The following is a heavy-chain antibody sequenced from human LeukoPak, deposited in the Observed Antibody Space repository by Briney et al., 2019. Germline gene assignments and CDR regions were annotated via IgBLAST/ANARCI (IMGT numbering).Heavy chain of an antibody. CDR1: GGSISSSNYY. V-gene: IGHV4-39*01. CDR2: IYYSGSI. D-gene: IGHD2-15*01. Sequence: SETLSLTCTVSGGSISSSNYYWGWIRQPPGKGLEWIGSIYYSGSIYYNPSLKSRVTISLDTSKNQFSLKLTSVTAADTAVYYCARQRGYCSGGSCYGMFDYWGQGTLVTVSS. CDR3: ARQRGYCSGGSCYGMFDY. J-gene: IGHJ4*02.